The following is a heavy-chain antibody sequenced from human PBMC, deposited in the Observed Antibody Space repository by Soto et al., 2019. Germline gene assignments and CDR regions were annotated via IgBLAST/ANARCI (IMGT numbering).Heavy chain of an antibody. CDR2: LLRSGGTT. J-gene: IGHJ4*02. V-gene: IGHV3-23*01. CDR1: GSTFSNYA. D-gene: IGHD4-17*01. CDR3: AKDAVSGDGIWLLDS. Sequence: GRSMTPSCAPAGSTFSNYATTWARQAAGKGLEWVSSLLRSGGTTYYADSVKGRFAISSDISANSLYPQMDSLRAEDTAVYYCAKDAVSGDGIWLLDSWGQGTVVTVSS.